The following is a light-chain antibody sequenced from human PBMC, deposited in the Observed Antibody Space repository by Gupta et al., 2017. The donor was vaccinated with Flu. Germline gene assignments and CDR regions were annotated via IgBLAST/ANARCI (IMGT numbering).Light chain of an antibody. J-gene: IGKJ4*01. V-gene: IGKV1-39*01. CDR3: QQNVSPPFT. CDR2: GAS. CDR1: QNINIY. Sequence: EIQMTQSPSSLSASVGDGVTITCRASQNINIYLDWYQQKPGKAPKLLIYGASNLHSGVPSRFSGSRYGTDFTLTISSRQPEDFAIYYCQQNVSPPFTFGEGTXVEIK.